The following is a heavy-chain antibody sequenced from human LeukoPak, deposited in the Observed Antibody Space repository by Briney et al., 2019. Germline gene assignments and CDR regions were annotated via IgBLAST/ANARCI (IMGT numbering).Heavy chain of an antibody. V-gene: IGHV4-4*07. CDR2: ISASGST. CDR3: ARSPCSSTSCNYYYGMDV. Sequence: SETLSLTCTVSGGSISSSCWSWIRQPGGKGLEWIGRISASGSTNYTPSLKSRVTMSVDTSKNQFSLRLSSVTAADTAVYYCARSPCSSTSCNYYYGMDVWGQGTTVTVSS. J-gene: IGHJ6*02. D-gene: IGHD2-2*01. CDR1: GGSISSSC.